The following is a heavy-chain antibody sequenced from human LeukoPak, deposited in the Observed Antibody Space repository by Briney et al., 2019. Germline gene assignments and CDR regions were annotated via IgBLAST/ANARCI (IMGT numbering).Heavy chain of an antibody. Sequence: GASVKVSCKASGYTFTNYGISWVRQAPGQGLEWMGWISAYNGHTNYAQKLQGRVTMTTDTSTNTAYMELRSLGSDDTAVYYCARDVAFHGSSWHNWFDPWGLGTLVTVSS. V-gene: IGHV1-18*01. CDR2: ISAYNGHT. D-gene: IGHD6-13*01. CDR3: ARDVAFHGSSWHNWFDP. CDR1: GYTFTNYG. J-gene: IGHJ5*02.